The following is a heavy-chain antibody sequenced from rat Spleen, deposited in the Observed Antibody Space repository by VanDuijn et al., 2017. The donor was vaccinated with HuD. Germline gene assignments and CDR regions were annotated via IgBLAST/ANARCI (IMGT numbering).Heavy chain of an antibody. D-gene: IGHD4-3*01. J-gene: IGHJ2*01. V-gene: IGHV3-3*01. Sequence: EVQLQESGPGPVKPSQSLSLTCFVAAYSITSSYSWNWIRKFPGNKLEWMGSIAGEGSTNYNPSLKSRISITRDTSKNQFFLQVNSVTTEDIATYYSARSGYRDSYVPFDYWGQGVMVTVSS. CDR2: IAGEGST. CDR1: AYSITSSYS. CDR3: ARSGYRDSYVPFDY.